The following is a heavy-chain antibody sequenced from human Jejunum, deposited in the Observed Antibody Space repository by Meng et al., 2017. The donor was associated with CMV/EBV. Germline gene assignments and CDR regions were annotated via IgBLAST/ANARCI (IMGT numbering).Heavy chain of an antibody. V-gene: IGHV3-7*01. CDR3: ARMDCSSPSCYTYGLDV. CDR1: SFSCSW. D-gene: IGHD2-2*02. Sequence: SFSCSWMSWVRQAPGKGLKWVANIKQDGSEEYYVDFVKGRFTISRDNAKNSVYLQMNSLRAEDTAVYYCARMDCSSPSCYTYGLDVWAKGPRSPSP. J-gene: IGHJ6*02. CDR2: IKQDGSEE.